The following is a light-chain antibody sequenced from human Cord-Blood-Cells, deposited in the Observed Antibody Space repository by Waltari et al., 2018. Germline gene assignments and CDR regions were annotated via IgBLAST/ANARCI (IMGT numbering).Light chain of an antibody. CDR3: SSYAGSFYV. J-gene: IGLJ1*01. Sequence: QSALTQPPSASGSPGQSVTISCTGTSSPVGGYNYVSWYQQHPGKAPKLMIYEVSKRPSGVPDRFSGSKSGNTASLTVSGLQAEDEADYYCSSYAGSFYVFGTGTKVTVL. CDR1: SSPVGGYNY. CDR2: EVS. V-gene: IGLV2-8*01.